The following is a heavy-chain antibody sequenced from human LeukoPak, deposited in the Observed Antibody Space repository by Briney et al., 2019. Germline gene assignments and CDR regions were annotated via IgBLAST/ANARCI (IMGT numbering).Heavy chain of an antibody. V-gene: IGHV1-69*05. J-gene: IGHJ5*02. D-gene: IGHD3-3*01. CDR1: GGTFSSYA. CDR2: IIPIFGTA. CDR3: ARDGGHNTIFGVVNNRFDP. Sequence: SVKVSCKASGGTFSSYAISWVRQAPGQGLEWMGGIIPIFGTANYAQKFQGRVTITTDESTSTAYMELSSLRSEDTAVYYCARDGGHNTIFGVVNNRFDPWGQGTLVTVSS.